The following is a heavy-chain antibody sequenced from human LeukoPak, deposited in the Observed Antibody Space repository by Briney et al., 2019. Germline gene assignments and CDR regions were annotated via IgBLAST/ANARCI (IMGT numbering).Heavy chain of an antibody. Sequence: SGGSLRLSCAASGFTFSDYYMSWIRQAPGKGLEWVSYIRTSGTTIYHADSVKGRFTISRDNAKNSLYLQMNSLRAEDTAVYYCARDNDSRDPPHFDYWGQGTLVTVSS. CDR1: GFTFSDYY. CDR3: ARDNDSRDPPHFDY. V-gene: IGHV3-11*01. CDR2: IRTSGTTI. D-gene: IGHD3-16*01. J-gene: IGHJ4*02.